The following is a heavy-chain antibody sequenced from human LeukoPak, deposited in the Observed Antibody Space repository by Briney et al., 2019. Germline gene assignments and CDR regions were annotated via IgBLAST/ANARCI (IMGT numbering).Heavy chain of an antibody. CDR1: GGTFSSYD. CDR2: IIPIFGTA. J-gene: IGHJ4*02. CDR3: ARSRGIPEYYFDY. Sequence: SVKVSCKASGGTFSSYDISWVREAPGQGLEWMGGIIPIFGTANYAQKFQGRVTITADESTSTAYMELSSLRSEDTAVYYCARSRGIPEYYFDYWGQGTLVTVSS. D-gene: IGHD2-21*01. V-gene: IGHV1-69*13.